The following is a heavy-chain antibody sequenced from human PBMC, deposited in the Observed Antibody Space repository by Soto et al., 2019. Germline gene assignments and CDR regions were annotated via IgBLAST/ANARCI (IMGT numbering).Heavy chain of an antibody. Sequence: ASVKVSSNASGYNFTCYYIHWVRTAPGQGLEWMGWINPNSGGTNYEQKFQGWVTMTTDTSTSTAYMELRSLRSDDTAVYYCARSRYGDSLLSDYRGQRTLVTVSS. CDR1: GYNFTCYY. V-gene: IGHV1-2*04. CDR2: INPNSGGT. D-gene: IGHD4-17*01. CDR3: ARSRYGDSLLSDY. J-gene: IGHJ4*02.